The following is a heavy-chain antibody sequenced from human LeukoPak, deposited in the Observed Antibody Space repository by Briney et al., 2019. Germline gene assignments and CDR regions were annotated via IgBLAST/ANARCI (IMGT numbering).Heavy chain of an antibody. V-gene: IGHV1-18*01. CDR1: GYTFTSYG. Sequence: ASVTVSCKASGYTFTSYGISWVRQAPGQGLEWMGWISAYNGNTNYAQKLQGRVTMTTDTSTSTAYMELGSLRSDDTAVYYCARDDCSSTSCHYYGMDVWGQGTTVTVSS. CDR3: ARDDCSSTSCHYYGMDV. CDR2: ISAYNGNT. J-gene: IGHJ6*02. D-gene: IGHD2-2*01.